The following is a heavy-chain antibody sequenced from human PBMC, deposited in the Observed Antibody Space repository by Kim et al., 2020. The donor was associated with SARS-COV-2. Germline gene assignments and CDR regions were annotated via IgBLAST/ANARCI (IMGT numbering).Heavy chain of an antibody. J-gene: IGHJ3*02. Sequence: GGSLRLSCAASGFTFSSYWMPWVRQVPGKGLVWVSRINSDESITIYADSVKGRFTISRDNSKNTVYLQMYSLRVEDTAVYYCARDGFRQPFDILGRAAMVTVSS. CDR1: GFTFSSYW. CDR2: INSDESIT. CDR3: ARDGFRQPFDI. V-gene: IGHV3-74*01. D-gene: IGHD3-10*01.